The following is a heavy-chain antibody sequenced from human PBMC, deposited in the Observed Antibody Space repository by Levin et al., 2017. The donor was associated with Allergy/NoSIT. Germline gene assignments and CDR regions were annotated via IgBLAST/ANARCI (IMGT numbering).Heavy chain of an antibody. CDR2: ISWNSGSI. CDR1: GFTFDDYA. CDR3: AKAAGGTYSSSWYFDY. D-gene: IGHD6-13*01. J-gene: IGHJ4*02. Sequence: GGSLRLSCAASGFTFDDYAMHWVRQAPGKGLEWVSGISWNSGSIGYADSVKGRFTISRDNAKNSLYLQMNSLRAEDTALYYCAKAAGGTYSSSWYFDYWGQGTLVTVSS. V-gene: IGHV3-9*01.